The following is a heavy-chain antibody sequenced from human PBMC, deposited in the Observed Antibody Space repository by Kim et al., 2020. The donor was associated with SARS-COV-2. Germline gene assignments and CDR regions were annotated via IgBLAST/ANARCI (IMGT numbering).Heavy chain of an antibody. Sequence: TPSPKSRFTISVDTSKNQFSLKLSSVTAAATAVYYCARGIEDYGDYGYDYWGQGTLVTVSS. D-gene: IGHD4-17*01. J-gene: IGHJ4*02. CDR3: ARGIEDYGDYGYDY. V-gene: IGHV4-59*09.